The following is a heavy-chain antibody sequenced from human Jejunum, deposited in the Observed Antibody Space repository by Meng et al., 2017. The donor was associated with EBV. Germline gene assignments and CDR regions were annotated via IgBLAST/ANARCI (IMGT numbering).Heavy chain of an antibody. CDR2: ISGSAGST. CDR3: AKLLKY. V-gene: IGHV3-23*01. Sequence: VHALGSWVCLVQPGGSLRLSCAASGFTFSSSAMSWVRQAPGKGLEWVSVISGSAGSTYYADSVKGRFTISRDTSNNTLYLQMNSLRAEDTAIYYCAKLLKYWGQGTLVTVSS. CDR1: GFTFSSSA. J-gene: IGHJ4*02.